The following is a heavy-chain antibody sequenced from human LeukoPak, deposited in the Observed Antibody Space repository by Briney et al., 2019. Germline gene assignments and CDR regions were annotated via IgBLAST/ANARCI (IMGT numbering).Heavy chain of an antibody. CDR2: IYYSGSS. V-gene: IGHV4-39*01. D-gene: IGHD3-10*01. Sequence: PSETLTLTCTVSGGSISSCSHHWGWIPQPPGKELEWIVNIYYSGSSYYYPALKNGVTISVGASKNQFSLNLSTVTAADTAVYYCAGLSYGSGSQYDFYFDFWGQGTLVTVSA. CDR3: AGLSYGSGSQYDFYFDF. CDR1: GGSISSCSHH. J-gene: IGHJ4*02.